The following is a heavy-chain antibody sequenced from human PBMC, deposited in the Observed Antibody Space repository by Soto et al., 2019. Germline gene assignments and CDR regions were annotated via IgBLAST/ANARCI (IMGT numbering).Heavy chain of an antibody. CDR2: IYYSGST. J-gene: IGHJ5*02. Sequence: QVQLQESGPGLVKPSETLSLTCTDSGGTISSYYWSWIRQPPGKGLEWIGYIYYSGSTNYNPSLKSRVTISVDTSKNQFSLKLSSVTAADTAVYYCARLDGLSGYEHWFDPWGQVTLVTVSS. CDR1: GGTISSYY. D-gene: IGHD5-12*01. V-gene: IGHV4-59*01. CDR3: ARLDGLSGYEHWFDP.